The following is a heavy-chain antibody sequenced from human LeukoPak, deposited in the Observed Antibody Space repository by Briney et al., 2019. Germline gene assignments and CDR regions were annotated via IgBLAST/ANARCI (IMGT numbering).Heavy chain of an antibody. CDR2: ISVYNGNT. CDR1: GHTFTSYG. D-gene: IGHD3-3*01. J-gene: IGHJ4*02. CDR3: ARSPYYDFWSGYYSYFDY. Sequence: ASVKVSCKASGHTFTSYGISWVRQAPGQGLEWMGWISVYNGNTNYAQKLQGRVTMTTDTSTSTAYMELRSLRSDDTAVYYCARSPYYDFWSGYYSYFDYWGQGTLVTVSS. V-gene: IGHV1-18*01.